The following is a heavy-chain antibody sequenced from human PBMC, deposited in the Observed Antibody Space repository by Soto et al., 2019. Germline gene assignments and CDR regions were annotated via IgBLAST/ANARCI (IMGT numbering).Heavy chain of an antibody. Sequence: SETLSLTCAVYGGSFSGYYWSWIRQPPGKGLEWIGEINHSGSTNYNPSLKSRVTISVDTSKNQFSLKLSSVTAADTAVYYCARGALYCSGGTCSGAYYYYGMDVWGQGTTVTVSS. CDR3: ARGALYCSGGTCSGAYYYYGMDV. J-gene: IGHJ6*02. D-gene: IGHD2-15*01. CDR2: INHSGST. CDR1: GGSFSGYY. V-gene: IGHV4-34*01.